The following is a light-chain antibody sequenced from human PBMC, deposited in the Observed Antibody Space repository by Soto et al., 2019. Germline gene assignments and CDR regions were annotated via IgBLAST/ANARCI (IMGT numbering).Light chain of an antibody. CDR2: DTT. CDR1: IDTVTTSHW. Sequence: QAVVTQESSLTVSPGGTVTLTCDSSIDTVTTSHWPYWFQQKPGQAPKTLIYDTTNRHSWTPARFSGSILGGKAALILSGAQPEDEAEYYCLLSYNGAPAVFEGGTQLTVL. V-gene: IGLV7-46*01. J-gene: IGLJ7*01. CDR3: LLSYNGAPAV.